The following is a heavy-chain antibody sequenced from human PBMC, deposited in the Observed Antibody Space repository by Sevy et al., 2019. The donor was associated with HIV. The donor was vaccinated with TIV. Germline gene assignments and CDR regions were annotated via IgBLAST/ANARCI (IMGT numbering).Heavy chain of an antibody. CDR3: AREGCTKPHDY. CDR2: LSFGCGEI. D-gene: IGHD2-8*01. CDR1: GFTFSKYS. V-gene: IGHV3-23*01. J-gene: IGHJ4*02. Sequence: GSLRLSCAASGFTFSKYSMSWVRQPPGKGLEWVSTLSFGCGEINHADSVKGRFTISRGNSKNSLYLQMNNLRAEDTAVYYCAREGCTKPHDYWGQGTLVTVSS.